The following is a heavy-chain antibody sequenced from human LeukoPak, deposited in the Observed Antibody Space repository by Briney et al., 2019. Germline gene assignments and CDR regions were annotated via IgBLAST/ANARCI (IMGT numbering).Heavy chain of an antibody. D-gene: IGHD3-16*01. CDR1: GFTFSSYS. CDR2: ISSSSSYI. Sequence: GGSLRLSCAASGFTFSSYSMNWVRQAPGKGLEWVSSISSSSSYIYYADSVKGRFTISRDNAKNSLYLQMNSLKTEDTAVYYCTTDGAPPEDYWGQGTLVTVSS. V-gene: IGHV3-21*03. J-gene: IGHJ4*02. CDR3: TTDGAPPEDY.